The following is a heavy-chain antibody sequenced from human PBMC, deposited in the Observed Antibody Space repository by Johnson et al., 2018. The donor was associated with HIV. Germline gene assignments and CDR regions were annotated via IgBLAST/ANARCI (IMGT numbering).Heavy chain of an antibody. V-gene: IGHV3-30*02. J-gene: IGHJ3*02. CDR1: GFTFSSYG. D-gene: IGHD4-17*01. CDR2: IRYDGSNK. Sequence: QVQLVESGGGVVQPGGSLRLSCAASGFTFSSYGMHWVRQAPGTGLEWVAFIRYDGSNKYYADSVKGRFPISRDNSKNTLYLQMNSLRAEDTAVYYCAPSGPDYGDYLYAFDIWGQGTMVTVSS. CDR3: APSGPDYGDYLYAFDI.